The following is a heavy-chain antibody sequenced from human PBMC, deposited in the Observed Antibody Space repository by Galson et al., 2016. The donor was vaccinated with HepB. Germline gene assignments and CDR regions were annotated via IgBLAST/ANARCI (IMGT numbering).Heavy chain of an antibody. J-gene: IGHJ4*02. CDR1: GASINNGAW. CDR2: VHPARGT. V-gene: IGHV4-4*02. Sequence: SETLSLTCGVSGASINNGAWWSWVRQAPGQGLEWIGEVHPARGTNYTPSLTSRVTLSVDQSKNQFSLQLRSVTDADTAVYFRAKNGAYCSDYWGQGTLVTVSS. CDR3: AKNGAYCSDY. D-gene: IGHD2-8*01.